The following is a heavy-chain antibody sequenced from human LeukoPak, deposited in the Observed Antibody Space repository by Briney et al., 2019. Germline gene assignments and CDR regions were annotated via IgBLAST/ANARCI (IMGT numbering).Heavy chain of an antibody. CDR2: IYTTGST. CDR1: GGSISSGSYY. V-gene: IGHV4-61*02. J-gene: IGHJ5*02. CDR3: ARYSAYDSWFDP. D-gene: IGHD5-12*01. Sequence: SQTLSLTCTVSGGSISSGSYYWSWIRQPAGKGLEWIGRIYTTGSTNYNPSLKSRVTISVDTSKNQFSLELSSVTAADTAVYYCARYSAYDSWFDPWGQGTLVTVSS.